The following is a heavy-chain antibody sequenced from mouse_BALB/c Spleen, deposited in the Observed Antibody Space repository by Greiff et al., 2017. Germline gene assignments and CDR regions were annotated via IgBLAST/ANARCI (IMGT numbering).Heavy chain of an antibody. CDR2: IDPETGGT. Sequence: VQLQQSGAELVRPGASVTLSCKASGYTFTDYEMHWVKQTPVHGLEWIGAIDPETGGTAYNQKFKGKATLTADKSSSTAYMELRSLTSEDSAVYYCTRRGYEAWFAYWGQGTLVTVSA. J-gene: IGHJ3*01. CDR1: GYTFTDYE. CDR3: TRRGYEAWFAY. D-gene: IGHD2-3*01. V-gene: IGHV1-15*01.